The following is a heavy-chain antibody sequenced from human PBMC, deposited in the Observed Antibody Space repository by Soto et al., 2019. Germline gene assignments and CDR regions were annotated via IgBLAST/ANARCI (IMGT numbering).Heavy chain of an antibody. D-gene: IGHD2-21*02. CDR2: IYYNGST. J-gene: IGHJ4*02. Sequence: QVQLQESGPGLVKPSETLSLTCTVSGGSISGYYWSCIRQPPGKGLEWIDYIYYNGSTNYNPSLKRPVPLSVDTSKNQFSLKLSSVSAAATAVYYCARLMDCGGDCPLFDSWAQGTLVTVSS. CDR3: ARLMDCGGDCPLFDS. CDR1: GGSISGYY. V-gene: IGHV4-59*01.